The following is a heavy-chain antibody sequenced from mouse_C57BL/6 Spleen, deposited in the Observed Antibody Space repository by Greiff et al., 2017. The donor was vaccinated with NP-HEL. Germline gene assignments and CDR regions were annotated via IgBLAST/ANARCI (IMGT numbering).Heavy chain of an antibody. J-gene: IGHJ3*01. V-gene: IGHV1-50*01. CDR2: IDPSDSYT. CDR1: GYTFTSYW. Sequence: QVQLKQPGAELVKPGASVKLSCKASGYTFTSYWMQWVKQRPGQGLEWIGEIDPSDSYTNYNQKFKGKATLTVDTSSSTAYMQLSSLTSEDSAVYYCAALRGTFAYWGQGTLVTVSA. CDR3: AALRGTFAY. D-gene: IGHD1-1*01.